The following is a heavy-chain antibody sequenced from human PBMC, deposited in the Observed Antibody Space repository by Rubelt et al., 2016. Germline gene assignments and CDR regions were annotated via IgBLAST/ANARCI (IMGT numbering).Heavy chain of an antibody. CDR1: GFTFSSYA. D-gene: IGHD2-2*01. J-gene: IGHJ4*02. V-gene: IGHV3-30*04. Sequence: QVQLVESGGGVVQPGRSLRLSCAASGFTFSSYAMHWVRQAPGKGLEWVAVISYDGSNKYYADSVKGRFTFSRDNSKNTLYLQMNSLRAEDTAVYYCAREITPADLDWGQGTLVTVSS. CDR2: ISYDGSNK. CDR3: AREITPADLD.